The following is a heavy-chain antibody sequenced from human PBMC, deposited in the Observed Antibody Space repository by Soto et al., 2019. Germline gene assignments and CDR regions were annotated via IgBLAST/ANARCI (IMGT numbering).Heavy chain of an antibody. J-gene: IGHJ4*02. CDR3: ARGAALKYYFDY. D-gene: IGHD6-6*01. V-gene: IGHV3-30*03. Sequence: GGSLRLSCAASGFTFSSYGMHWVRQAPGKGLEWVAVISYDGSNKYYADSVKGRFTISRDNSKNTLYLQMNSLRAEDTAVYYCARGAALKYYFDYWGQGTLVTVSS. CDR2: ISYDGSNK. CDR1: GFTFSSYG.